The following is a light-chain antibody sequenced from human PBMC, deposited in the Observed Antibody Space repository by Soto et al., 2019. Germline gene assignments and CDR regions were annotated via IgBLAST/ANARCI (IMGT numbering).Light chain of an antibody. CDR3: SSYAGSNLWV. J-gene: IGLJ3*02. Sequence: QSALTQPPSASGSPGQSVTISCTGTSSDVGGYNYVSWYQQHPGKAPKLMIYEVSMRPSGVPDRFSGSKSGNTASLTVSGLQAEDEADYYCSSYAGSNLWVFGGGTKLTVL. CDR1: SSDVGGYNY. CDR2: EVS. V-gene: IGLV2-8*01.